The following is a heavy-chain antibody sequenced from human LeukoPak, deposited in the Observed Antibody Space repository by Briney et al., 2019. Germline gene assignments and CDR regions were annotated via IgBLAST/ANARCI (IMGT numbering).Heavy chain of an antibody. CDR3: VRYGLQGCRDSRCFTSFYYYGADV. J-gene: IGHJ6*02. Sequence: GESLKISCKGSGYSTIDYWISWVRQLPAKGLEWMGIIFPGDGGNKYSPSFQGQITISANNYISAAYLQWSSMKASDTAINYWVRYGLQGCRDSRCFTSFYYYGADVWGQGSTVTVSS. V-gene: IGHV5-51*01. CDR1: GYSTIDYW. D-gene: IGHD4-11*01. CDR2: IFPGDGGN.